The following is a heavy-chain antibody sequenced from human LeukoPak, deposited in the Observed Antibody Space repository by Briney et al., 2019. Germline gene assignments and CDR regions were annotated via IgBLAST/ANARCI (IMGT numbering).Heavy chain of an antibody. D-gene: IGHD5-18*01. Sequence: GASVKVSCKASGYTFTSYGISWVRQAPGQGLEWMGWISAYNGNTNYAQKLQGRVTMTTDTSTSTAYMELRCLRSDDTAVYYCARDPNTQLWFSDYYYGMDVWGQGTTVTVSS. J-gene: IGHJ6*02. CDR3: ARDPNTQLWFSDYYYGMDV. V-gene: IGHV1-18*01. CDR2: ISAYNGNT. CDR1: GYTFTSYG.